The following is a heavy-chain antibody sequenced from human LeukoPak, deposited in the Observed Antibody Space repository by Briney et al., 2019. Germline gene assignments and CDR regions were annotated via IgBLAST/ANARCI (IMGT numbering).Heavy chain of an antibody. CDR1: GYSISNDYY. D-gene: IGHD1-1*01. V-gene: IGHV4-38-2*01. CDR2: IYHSGGS. J-gene: IGHJ5*02. CDR3: AKAGTTGIHHWFDP. Sequence: SETLSLTCVVSGYSISNDYYWGWIRQPPGKVLEWIGNIYHSGGSYYNPSLKSRVTILVDTSKNQFSLKLSSVTAADTAVYYCAKAGTTGIHHWFDPWGQGNLVTVSS.